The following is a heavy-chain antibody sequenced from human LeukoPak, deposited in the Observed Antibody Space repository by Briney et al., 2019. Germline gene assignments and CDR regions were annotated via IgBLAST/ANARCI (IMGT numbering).Heavy chain of an antibody. D-gene: IGHD6-13*01. Sequence: ASVKVSCKASGYTFTCYYMHWVRQAPGQGLEWMGWINPNSGGTNYAQKFQGRVTMTRDTSISTAYMELSRLRSDDTAVYYCASPGIAAASGNWFDPWGQGTLVTVSS. CDR3: ASPGIAAASGNWFDP. CDR1: GYTFTCYY. J-gene: IGHJ5*02. CDR2: INPNSGGT. V-gene: IGHV1-2*02.